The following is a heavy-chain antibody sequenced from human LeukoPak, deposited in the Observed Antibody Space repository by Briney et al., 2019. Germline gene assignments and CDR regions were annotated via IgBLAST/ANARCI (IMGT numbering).Heavy chain of an antibody. D-gene: IGHD5-24*01. CDR2: IYPGDSDT. Sequence: GASLKISCKGSGYSFTSYWIGWARPMPGKGREWMGIIYPGDSDTRYSPSFQGQVTISADKSISTAYLQWSSLKASDTAMYYCARPIGGRDGYDYFDYWGQGTLVTVSS. J-gene: IGHJ4*02. V-gene: IGHV5-51*01. CDR3: ARPIGGRDGYDYFDY. CDR1: GYSFTSYW.